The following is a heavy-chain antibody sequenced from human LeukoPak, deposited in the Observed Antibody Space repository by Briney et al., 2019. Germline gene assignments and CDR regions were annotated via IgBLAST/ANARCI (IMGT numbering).Heavy chain of an antibody. CDR3: AKLGQLWLLSYFDY. CDR2: IYSGGST. J-gene: IGHJ4*02. Sequence: GGSLRLSCAASGFTVSSNYMSWVRQAPGKGLEWVSVIYSGGSTYYADSVKGRFTISRDNSKNTLYLQMNSLRAEDTAVYYCAKLGQLWLLSYFDYWGQGTLVTVSS. CDR1: GFTVSSNY. V-gene: IGHV3-66*01. D-gene: IGHD5-18*01.